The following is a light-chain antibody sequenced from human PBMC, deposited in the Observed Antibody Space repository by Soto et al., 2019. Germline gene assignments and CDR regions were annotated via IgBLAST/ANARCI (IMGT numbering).Light chain of an antibody. J-gene: IGLJ1*01. CDR2: DVS. CDR3: SSYAGSNNYV. CDR1: SSDVGGYNY. Sequence: QSVLTQPPSASGSPGQSGTISCTGTSSDVGGYNYISWYQHHPGKAPKLMIYDVSKRPSGVPDRFSGSKSGNTASLTVSGLQAEDEADYYCSSYAGSNNYVFGTGTKVTVL. V-gene: IGLV2-8*01.